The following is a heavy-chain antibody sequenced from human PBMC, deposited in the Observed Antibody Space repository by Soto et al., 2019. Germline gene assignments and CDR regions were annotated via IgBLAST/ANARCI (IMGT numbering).Heavy chain of an antibody. D-gene: IGHD2-15*01. J-gene: IGHJ4*02. Sequence: EVQLVQSGAEVKKPGESLKISCQGSGYSFTLYWIGWVRQMPGKGLEWMGIIYPDDSDTKYSPSFQGQVTISADKSISTAYLQWDSLKASDTAMYYCARLERDCSGGTCYSGGVDYWGQGTLVTVSP. CDR2: IYPDDSDT. V-gene: IGHV5-51*01. CDR3: ARLERDCSGGTCYSGGVDY. CDR1: GYSFTLYW.